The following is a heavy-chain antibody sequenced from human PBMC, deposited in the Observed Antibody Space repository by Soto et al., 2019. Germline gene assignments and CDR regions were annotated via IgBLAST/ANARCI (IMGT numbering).Heavy chain of an antibody. Sequence: LRLSCAASGFTFSSYWMSWVRQAPGKGLEWVANIKQDGSEKYYVDSVKGRFTISRDNAKNSLYLQMNSLRAEDTAVYYCARDDRYSSGWSFDYWGQGTLVTVSS. CDR2: IKQDGSEK. CDR3: ARDDRYSSGWSFDY. J-gene: IGHJ4*02. CDR1: GFTFSSYW. D-gene: IGHD6-19*01. V-gene: IGHV3-7*01.